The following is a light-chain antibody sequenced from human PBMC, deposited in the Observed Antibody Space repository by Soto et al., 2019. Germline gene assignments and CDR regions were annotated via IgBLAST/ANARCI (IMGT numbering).Light chain of an antibody. J-gene: IGLJ2*01. CDR1: SSNIGAGYD. Sequence: QSALTQPPSVSVAPGQRVTISCTGSSSNIGAGYDVHWYQQLPGTAPKLLIYGNSNRPAGVPDRFAGSKSGTSASLASTGLQAEDEAEYNGQSYDSSLGGSVFGGGTKRTVL. V-gene: IGLV1-40*01. CDR2: GNS. CDR3: QSYDSSLGGSV.